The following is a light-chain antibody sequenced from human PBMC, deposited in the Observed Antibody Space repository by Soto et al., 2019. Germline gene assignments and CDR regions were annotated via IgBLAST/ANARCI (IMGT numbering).Light chain of an antibody. CDR1: SSDIGSYNY. Sequence: QSALTQSASVSGSPGQSITISCTGTSSDIGSYNYVSWYQQLPGKVPKLMIYGVSNRPSGVSNRFSGSKSGNTASLTISGLQAEDEADYYCSSYTFSSTLVVFGGGTKVTVL. CDR2: GVS. CDR3: SSYTFSSTLVV. V-gene: IGLV2-14*03. J-gene: IGLJ2*01.